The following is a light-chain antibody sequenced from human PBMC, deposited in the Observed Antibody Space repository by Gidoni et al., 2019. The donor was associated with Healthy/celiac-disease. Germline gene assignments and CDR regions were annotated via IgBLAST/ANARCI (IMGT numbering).Light chain of an antibody. CDR3: QQYNSYPYT. J-gene: IGKJ2*01. CDR1: QSISSW. CDR2: KAS. Sequence: DIQMTQSPSTLSASVGDRVTITCRASQSISSWLAWYQQQPGKAPKLLIYKASSLASGVPSRFSGSGSGTEFTLTISSLQPDDFATYYCQQYNSYPYTFGQGTKLEIK. V-gene: IGKV1-5*03.